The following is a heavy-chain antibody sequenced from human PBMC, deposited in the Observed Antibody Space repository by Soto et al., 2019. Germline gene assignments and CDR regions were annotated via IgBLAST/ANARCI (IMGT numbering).Heavy chain of an antibody. CDR1: GYTFIDYY. D-gene: IGHD6-19*01. Sequence: QVQLVQSGAEVKKPGASVKVSCEASGYTFIDYYMHWVRQAPVQGFEWMGRISPKSGGTNYAPKFQCRVTMTRETSLNTAYMALSSLMSEDTAVYYCARPPGYISDWYYFDLWGQGTLVPVSS. CDR3: ARPPGYISDWYYFDL. V-gene: IGHV1-2*02. CDR2: ISPKSGGT. J-gene: IGHJ4*02.